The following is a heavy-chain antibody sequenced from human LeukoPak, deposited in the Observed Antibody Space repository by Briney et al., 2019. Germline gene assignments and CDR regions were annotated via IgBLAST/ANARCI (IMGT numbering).Heavy chain of an antibody. CDR3: ARAQSLTAPAGTFANS. D-gene: IGHD6-13*01. Sequence: ASVKVSCKACGYTFTGYFLHCVRRAPGEGVEWMGWINPNSGDTSYTQTFQGRVTMTKDTSISTAYMELSSLRSDDTAVYYCARAQSLTAPAGTFANSWGQGTLVTVSS. J-gene: IGHJ4*02. CDR2: INPNSGDT. V-gene: IGHV1-2*02. CDR1: GYTFTGYF.